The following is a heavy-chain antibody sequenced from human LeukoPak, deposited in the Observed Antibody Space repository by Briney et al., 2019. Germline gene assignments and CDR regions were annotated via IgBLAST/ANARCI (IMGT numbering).Heavy chain of an antibody. CDR1: GGSISSYY. Sequence: KPSETLSLTCTVSGGSISSYYWSWIRQPAGKGLEWIGRIYPSDSTDYNPSLKSRVTMSVDTSKNQFSLKLNSVTAADTAIYYCARMGHSGWFGDLNWFDPWGQGTLVTVSS. CDR2: IYPSDST. V-gene: IGHV4-4*07. D-gene: IGHD3-10*01. CDR3: ARMGHSGWFGDLNWFDP. J-gene: IGHJ5*02.